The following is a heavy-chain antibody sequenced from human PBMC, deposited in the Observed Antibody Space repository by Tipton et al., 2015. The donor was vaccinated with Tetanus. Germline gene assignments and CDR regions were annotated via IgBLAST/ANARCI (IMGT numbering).Heavy chain of an antibody. CDR2: IYDSGST. D-gene: IGHD2-2*01. CDR3: AKSDRVTRTSWYFHD. CDR1: GGSISSGDYS. J-gene: IGHJ4*02. Sequence: LRLSCAVSGGSISSGDYSWSWIRQPPGKGLEWIGYIYDSGSTYYNPSLKSRVTISVDTSKNQFSLRLNSVTAVDTAVYYCAKSDRVTRTSWYFHDWGQGTLVTVSS. V-gene: IGHV4-30-2*03.